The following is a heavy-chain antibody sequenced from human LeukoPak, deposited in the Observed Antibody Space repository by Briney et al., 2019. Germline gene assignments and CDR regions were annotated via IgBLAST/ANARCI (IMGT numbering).Heavy chain of an antibody. V-gene: IGHV1-46*01. D-gene: IGHD2-2*01. CDR1: GYTFTSYY. J-gene: IGHJ5*02. CDR2: INPSGGRT. CDR3: ARDGPLVECSSASCYPPP. Sequence: ASVKVSCKSSGYTFTSYYLHWVRQAPGQGLEWVGIINPSGGRTSYGQKFQGRVTMNRHMSTSTDYMKLISLTYEDTAVYYCARDGPLVECSSASCYPPPWGQGTLVTVSS.